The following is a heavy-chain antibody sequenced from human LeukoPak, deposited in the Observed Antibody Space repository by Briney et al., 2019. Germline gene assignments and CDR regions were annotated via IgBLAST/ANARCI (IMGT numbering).Heavy chain of an antibody. CDR2: IIPIFGTA. Sequence: SVKVSCKASGGTFSRYAISWVRQAPGPGLESMGGIIPIFGTANYAQKFHGRVTITADESTSTAYMELSSLRSEDTAVYYCARAHEKGGIAAAAMGGWGQGTLVTVSS. CDR1: GGTFSRYA. D-gene: IGHD6-13*01. J-gene: IGHJ4*02. CDR3: ARAHEKGGIAAAAMGG. V-gene: IGHV1-69*13.